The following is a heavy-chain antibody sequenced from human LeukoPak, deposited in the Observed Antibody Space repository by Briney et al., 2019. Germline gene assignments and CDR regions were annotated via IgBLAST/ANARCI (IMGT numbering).Heavy chain of an antibody. V-gene: IGHV3-23*01. J-gene: IGHJ4*02. CDR1: GFTFSSYA. Sequence: GGSLRLSCAASGFTFSSYAMSWARQAPGKGLEWVSAISGSGGSAYYADSVKGRFTISRDNSKNTLHLQMNSLRAEDTAVYYCAKKVAAADYWGQGTLVTVSS. D-gene: IGHD2-15*01. CDR3: AKKVAAADY. CDR2: ISGSGGSA.